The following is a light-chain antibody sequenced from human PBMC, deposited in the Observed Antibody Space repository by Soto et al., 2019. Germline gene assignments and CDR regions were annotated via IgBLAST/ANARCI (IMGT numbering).Light chain of an antibody. J-gene: IGKJ2*01. Sequence: DIQMTQSPSSLSASVGDRVTITCRASQGISTYLNWYQQIPGKAPKLLIYAASSLQSGVPSRFSGSGSGTDFTLSISSLQREDFATYYCQQSYSTPYIFGQGTKVEIK. CDR1: QGISTY. V-gene: IGKV1-39*01. CDR2: AAS. CDR3: QQSYSTPYI.